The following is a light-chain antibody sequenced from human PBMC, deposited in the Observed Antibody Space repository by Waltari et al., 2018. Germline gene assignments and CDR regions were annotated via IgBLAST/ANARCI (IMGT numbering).Light chain of an antibody. CDR1: HSRLHSKGYHY. CDR2: FSS. Sequence: TQSVISLPVSTGQPAYISCSSSHSRLHSKGYHYLDWYLQKPGQSPHLLIYFSSNRASRVADRCIGSTSSTDFTLKISRVEADDVCVYFCMQDHQIPFTFGQGTKLEIK. V-gene: IGKV2-28*01. J-gene: IGKJ2*01. CDR3: MQDHQIPFT.